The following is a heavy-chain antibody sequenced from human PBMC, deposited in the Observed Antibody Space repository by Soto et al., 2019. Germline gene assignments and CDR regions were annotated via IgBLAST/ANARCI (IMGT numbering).Heavy chain of an antibody. J-gene: IGHJ6*02. CDR2: IIPIFGTA. CDR3: ARDWKYYYGSGIPYGMDV. CDR1: GGTFSSYA. V-gene: IGHV1-69*13. Sequence: ASVKVSCKASGGTFSSYAMSWVRQAPGQGLEWMGGIIPIFGTANYAQKFQGRVTITADESTSTAYMELSSLRSEDTAVYYCARDWKYYYGSGIPYGMDVWGQGTTVTVSS. D-gene: IGHD3-10*01.